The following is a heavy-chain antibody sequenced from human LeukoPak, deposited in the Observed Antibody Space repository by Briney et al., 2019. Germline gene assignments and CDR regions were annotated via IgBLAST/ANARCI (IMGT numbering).Heavy chain of an antibody. CDR3: ARVEGTIAAQQDAFDI. D-gene: IGHD6-6*01. V-gene: IGHV4-59*01. CDR1: GGSISSYY. CDR2: IYHSGST. Sequence: SETLSLTCTVSGGSISSYYWSWIRQPPGKGLEWIGYIYHSGSTNYNPSLKSRVTISVDTSKNQFSLKLSSVTAADTAVYYCARVEGTIAAQQDAFDIWGQGTMVTVSS. J-gene: IGHJ3*02.